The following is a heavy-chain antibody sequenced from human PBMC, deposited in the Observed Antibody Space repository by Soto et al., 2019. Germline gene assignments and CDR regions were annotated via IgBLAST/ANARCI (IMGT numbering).Heavy chain of an antibody. CDR3: TERSDWSRAFDY. V-gene: IGHV4-59*01. CDR1: GGSISSYY. J-gene: IGHJ4*02. CDR2: MYYSGST. Sequence: SETLSLTCTVSGGSISSYYWSWIRQPPGKGLEWIGYMYYSGSTNYNPSLRSRVTISVXXXXXXFXLXLXXXTAAXTAVYDCTERSDWSRAFDYWGQGTLVTVT. D-gene: IGHD3-9*01.